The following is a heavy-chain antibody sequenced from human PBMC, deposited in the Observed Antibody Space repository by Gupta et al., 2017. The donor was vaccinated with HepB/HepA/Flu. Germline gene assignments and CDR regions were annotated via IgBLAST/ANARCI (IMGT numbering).Heavy chain of an antibody. CDR2: ISYDGSNK. D-gene: IGHD5-18*01. V-gene: IGHV3-30*18. J-gene: IGHJ6*02. Sequence: QVQLVESGGGVVQPGRSLRLSCAASGFTFSSYGLHWVRRAPGKGLEWVAVISYDGSNKYYADSVKGRFTISRDNSKNTLYLQMNSLRAEDTAVYYCAKHQIQLWPDDYYGMDVWGQGTTVTVSS. CDR1: GFTFSSYG. CDR3: AKHQIQLWPDDYYGMDV.